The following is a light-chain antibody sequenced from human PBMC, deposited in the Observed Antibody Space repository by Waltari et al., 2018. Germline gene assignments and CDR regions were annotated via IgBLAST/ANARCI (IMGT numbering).Light chain of an antibody. V-gene: IGLV2-14*01. CDR1: SSDGGGYNY. CDR2: EVS. Sequence: QSALTQPASVSGSPGQSITLSCTGTSSDGGGYNYVSWYQQHPGKAPKLLIYEVSNRPSGVSNRFSGSKSGNTASLTISGLQAEDEADYYCCSYTGSSSPYVFGAGTKVTVL. J-gene: IGLJ1*01. CDR3: CSYTGSSSPYV.